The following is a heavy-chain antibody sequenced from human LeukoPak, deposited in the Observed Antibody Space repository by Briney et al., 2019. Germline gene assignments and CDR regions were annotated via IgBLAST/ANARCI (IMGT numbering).Heavy chain of an antibody. CDR1: GGSISDYY. CDR3: ARGDFCSKSNCYLRPMDV. D-gene: IGHD3-3*01. Sequence: SETLSLTCSVSGGSISDYYWNWIRQPPGKGLEWIGCIYYSGSTTYNPSLKSRVTMSVDTAKNQFSLKVRSVTAADTAVYYCARGDFCSKSNCYLRPMDVWGKGTTVTVSS. J-gene: IGHJ6*03. V-gene: IGHV4-59*01. CDR2: IYYSGST.